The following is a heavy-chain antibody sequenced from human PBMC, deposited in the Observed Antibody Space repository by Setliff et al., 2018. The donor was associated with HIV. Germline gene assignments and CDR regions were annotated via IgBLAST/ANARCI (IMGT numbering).Heavy chain of an antibody. J-gene: IGHJ6*02. CDR3: ARLREYYSYGMDV. V-gene: IGHV3-48*01. Sequence: PRLSCAASGFTFSKYSMNWVRQAPGKGLEWVSYIGSSGSTIYYADSVKGRFTSSRDNARNSLFLQMNSLRAEDTAVYYCARLREYYSYGMDVWGQGTTVTVSS. CDR2: IGSSGSTI. CDR1: GFTFSKYS.